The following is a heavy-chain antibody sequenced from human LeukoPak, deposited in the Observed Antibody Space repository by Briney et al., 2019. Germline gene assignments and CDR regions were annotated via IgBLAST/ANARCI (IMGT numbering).Heavy chain of an antibody. CDR3: AREMTTVTYNWFDP. J-gene: IGHJ5*02. D-gene: IGHD4-17*01. CDR1: GGSISSGGYF. CDR2: IYYSGST. V-gene: IGHV4-31*03. Sequence: SETLSLTCTVSGGSISSGGYFWRWVRQDPGKGREWNEYIYYSGSTYYNPSLKSRVTISVDTSKNQFSLKLSSVTAADTAVYYCAREMTTVTYNWFDPGAREPWSPSPQ.